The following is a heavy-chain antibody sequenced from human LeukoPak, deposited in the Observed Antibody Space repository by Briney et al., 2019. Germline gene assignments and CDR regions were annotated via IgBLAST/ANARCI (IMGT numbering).Heavy chain of an antibody. CDR3: ARRTRRDGYIPSPNDAFDI. Sequence: AASVKVSCKASGGTFSSYAISWVRQAPGQGLEWMGRIIPILGIANYAQKFQGRVTITADKSTSTAYMELSSLRSEDTAVYYCARRTRRDGYIPSPNDAFDIWGQGTMVTVSS. CDR2: IIPILGIA. CDR1: GGTFSSYA. V-gene: IGHV1-69*04. J-gene: IGHJ3*02. D-gene: IGHD5-24*01.